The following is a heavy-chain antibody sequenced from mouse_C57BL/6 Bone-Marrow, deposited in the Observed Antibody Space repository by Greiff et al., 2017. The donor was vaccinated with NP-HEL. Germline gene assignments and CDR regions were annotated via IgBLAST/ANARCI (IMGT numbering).Heavy chain of an antibody. J-gene: IGHJ2*01. V-gene: IGHV1-58*01. Sequence: VQLQQSVAELVRPGSSVKMSCKTSGYTFTRYGINWVKPRPGQGLACIGYLYIVNGYTEYNEKFTGKATLTSDTSSSTAYMQLSSLTSEDSAIYFCALYDYFYWGQGTTLTVSS. D-gene: IGHD2-4*01. CDR2: LYIVNGYT. CDR1: GYTFTRYG. CDR3: ALYDYFY.